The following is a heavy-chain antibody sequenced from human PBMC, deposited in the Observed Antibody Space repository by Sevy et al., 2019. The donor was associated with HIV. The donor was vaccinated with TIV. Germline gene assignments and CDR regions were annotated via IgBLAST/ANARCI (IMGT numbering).Heavy chain of an antibody. CDR2: INPNSGGT. Sequence: ASVKVSCKASGYTFTGYYMHWVRQAPGQGLEWMGWINPNSGGTNYAQKFQGRVTMTRDTSISTAYMELSRLRSDDTAVYYCARDVRITIFGVVAFNFDYWGQGTLVTVSS. CDR1: GYTFTGYY. CDR3: ARDVRITIFGVVAFNFDY. J-gene: IGHJ4*02. D-gene: IGHD3-3*01. V-gene: IGHV1-2*02.